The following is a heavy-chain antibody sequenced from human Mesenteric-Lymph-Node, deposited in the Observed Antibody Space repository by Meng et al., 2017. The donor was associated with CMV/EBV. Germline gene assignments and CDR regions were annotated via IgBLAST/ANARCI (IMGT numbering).Heavy chain of an antibody. D-gene: IGHD6-19*01. J-gene: IGHJ6*02. Sequence: GESLKISCAASGFSFSSHAMHWVRQAPGKGLHWVAVVTYDGSNQFYADSVKGRFTISRDNAKNSLYLQMNSLRAEDTAVYYCAREYSSGWYGYYYYGMDVWGQGTTVTVSS. V-gene: IGHV3-30-3*01. CDR1: GFSFSSHA. CDR2: VTYDGSNQ. CDR3: AREYSSGWYGYYYYGMDV.